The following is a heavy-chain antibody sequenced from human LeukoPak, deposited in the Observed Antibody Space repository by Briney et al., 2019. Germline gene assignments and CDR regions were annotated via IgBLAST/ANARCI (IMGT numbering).Heavy chain of an antibody. CDR1: GGSFSGYY. CDR3: ARGKGYYDSSGYYLFDY. V-gene: IGHV4-34*01. J-gene: IGHJ4*02. Sequence: PSETLSLTCAVYGGSFSGYYWSWIRQPPGKGLEWIGEINHSGGTNYNPSLKSRVTISVDTSKNQFSLKLSSVTAADTAVYYCARGKGYYDSSGYYLFDYWGQGTLVTVSS. D-gene: IGHD3-22*01. CDR2: INHSGGT.